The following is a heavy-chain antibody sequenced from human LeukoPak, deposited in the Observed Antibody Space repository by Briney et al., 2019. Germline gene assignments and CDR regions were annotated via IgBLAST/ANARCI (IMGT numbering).Heavy chain of an antibody. CDR1: GGSFSGCY. Sequence: SETLSLTCAVYGGSFSGCYWSWIRQPPGKGLEWIGEINHSGSTNYNPSLKSRVTISVDTSKNQFSLKLSSVTAADTAVYYCARGRRIVGAFASGYWGQGTLVTVSS. D-gene: IGHD1-26*01. CDR3: ARGRRIVGAFASGY. V-gene: IGHV4-34*01. J-gene: IGHJ4*02. CDR2: INHSGST.